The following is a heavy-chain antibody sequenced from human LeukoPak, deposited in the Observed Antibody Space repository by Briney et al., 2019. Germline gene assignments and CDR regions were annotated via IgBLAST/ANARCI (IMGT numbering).Heavy chain of an antibody. V-gene: IGHV4-4*07. Sequence: SETLSLTCTVSGGSINSNYWTWIRQPAGKGLEWIGRIYTSGTTNYNPSLKSRVTMSVDTSKNQFSLKLSSVTAADTAVYYCARASITRVAFDIWGQGTMVTVSS. CDR2: IYTSGTT. D-gene: IGHD3-10*01. J-gene: IGHJ3*02. CDR3: ARASITRVAFDI. CDR1: GGSINSNY.